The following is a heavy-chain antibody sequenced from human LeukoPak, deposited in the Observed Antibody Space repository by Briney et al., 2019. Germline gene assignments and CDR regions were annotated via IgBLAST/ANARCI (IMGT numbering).Heavy chain of an antibody. D-gene: IGHD3-16*01. V-gene: IGHV4-39*01. CDR2: IYYSGST. J-gene: IGHJ4*02. Sequence: PSETLSLTCTVSGGSISSSSYYWGWIRQPPGKGLEWIGSIYYSGSTYYNPSLKSRVTISVDTSKNQFSLKLSSVTAADTAVYYCAGFRVAEYYFDYWGQGTLVTVSS. CDR1: GGSISSSSYY. CDR3: AGFRVAEYYFDY.